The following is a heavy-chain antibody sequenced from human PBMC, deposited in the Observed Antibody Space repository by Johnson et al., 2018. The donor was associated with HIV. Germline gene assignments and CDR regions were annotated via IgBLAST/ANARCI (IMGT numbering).Heavy chain of an antibody. V-gene: IGHV3-66*02. D-gene: IGHD3-16*01. CDR2: IYSGGST. J-gene: IGHJ3*02. Sequence: VQLVESGGGVVQPGRSLRLSCAASGFTVSSNYMSWVRQAPGKGLEWVSVIYSGGSTYYADSVKGRFTISRDNSKNTLYLQMNSLRAEDTAVYYCARDRGDDDVWWSNDAFDIWGQGTMVTVSS. CDR1: GFTVSSNY. CDR3: ARDRGDDDVWWSNDAFDI.